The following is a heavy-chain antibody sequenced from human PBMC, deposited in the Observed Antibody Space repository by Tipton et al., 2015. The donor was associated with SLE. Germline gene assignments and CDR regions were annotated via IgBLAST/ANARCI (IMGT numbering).Heavy chain of an antibody. CDR1: GYTFTSYA. D-gene: IGHD1-26*01. Sequence: QSGAEVKKPGASVKVSCKASGYTFTSYAMHWVRQDPGQRLEWMGWINAGNGNTKYSQKFQGRVTITRDTSASTAYMELSSLRSEDTAVYSCASGRTDDYYYMDVWGTGTAVTVSS. CDR3: ASGRTDDYYYMDV. V-gene: IGHV1-3*01. CDR2: INAGNGNT. J-gene: IGHJ6*03.